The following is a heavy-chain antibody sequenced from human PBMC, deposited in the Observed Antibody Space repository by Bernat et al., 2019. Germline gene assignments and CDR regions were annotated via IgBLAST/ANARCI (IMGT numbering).Heavy chain of an antibody. D-gene: IGHD2-15*01. J-gene: IGHJ4*02. CDR2: VIPIFGTA. CDR1: GGTFSSYA. V-gene: IGHV1-69*01. CDR3: ARDDYCSGGSCREFDY. Sequence: QVQLVQSGAEVKKPGSSVKVSCKASGGTFSSYAISWVRQAPGQGLEWMGGVIPIFGTATYAQKFQGRVTITADESTSTAYMELSSLRSEDTAVYYCARDDYCSGGSCREFDYWGQGTLVTVSS.